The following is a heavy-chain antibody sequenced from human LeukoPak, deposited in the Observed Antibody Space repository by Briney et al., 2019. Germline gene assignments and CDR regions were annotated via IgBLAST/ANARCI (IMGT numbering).Heavy chain of an antibody. V-gene: IGHV3-23*01. CDR2: IRGNGDTT. Sequence: GGSLRLSCVVSGFPFSDYDMHCVRQAPMKGLECVPAIRGNGDTTYYADSVKGRLAISRDNSKNTLYLQMNSLRAEDTAVYYCAKVWSKYYDSSDTDDWGQGTLVTVSS. CDR1: GFPFSDYD. CDR3: AKVWSKYYDSSDTDD. D-gene: IGHD3-22*01. J-gene: IGHJ4*02.